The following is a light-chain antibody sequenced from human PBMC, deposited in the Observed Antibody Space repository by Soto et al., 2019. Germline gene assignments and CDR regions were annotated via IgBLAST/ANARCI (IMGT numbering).Light chain of an antibody. V-gene: IGKV3-20*01. Sequence: EIGLTQSQGTLSLSPGQRATLSCRARQSVSSSYLAWYQQKPGQAPRLLIYGAPSRATSIPDRFSGSGSGTELTLNISRVEPEDFAVYYCQQYGSSPGTFGQGTKVEIK. J-gene: IGKJ1*01. CDR2: GAP. CDR3: QQYGSSPGT. CDR1: QSVSSSY.